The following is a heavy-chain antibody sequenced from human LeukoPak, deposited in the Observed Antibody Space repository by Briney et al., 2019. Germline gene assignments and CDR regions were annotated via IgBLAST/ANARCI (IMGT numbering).Heavy chain of an antibody. V-gene: IGHV1-2*06. CDR1: GYTFTGYY. D-gene: IGHD2-2*01. Sequence: ASVKVSCKASGYTFTGYYTHWVRQAPGQGLEWMGRINPNSGGTNYAQKFQGRVTMTRDTSISTAYMELSRLRSDDTAVYYCARGGEDIVVVPAAWGLGTLVTVSS. CDR3: ARGGEDIVVVPAA. J-gene: IGHJ4*02. CDR2: INPNSGGT.